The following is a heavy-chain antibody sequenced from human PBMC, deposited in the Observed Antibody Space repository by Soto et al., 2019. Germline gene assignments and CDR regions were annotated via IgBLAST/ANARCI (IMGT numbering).Heavy chain of an antibody. Sequence: QVQLVQSGAEVKKPGSSVKVSCKASGGTFSSYAISWVRQAPGQGLEWKGGIIPIFGTANYAQKFQGRVTITADESTSTAYMELSSLRSEDTAVYYCARDRYCSGGSCYSFDYWGQGTLVTVSS. CDR1: GGTFSSYA. CDR2: IIPIFGTA. D-gene: IGHD2-15*01. CDR3: ARDRYCSGGSCYSFDY. V-gene: IGHV1-69*01. J-gene: IGHJ4*02.